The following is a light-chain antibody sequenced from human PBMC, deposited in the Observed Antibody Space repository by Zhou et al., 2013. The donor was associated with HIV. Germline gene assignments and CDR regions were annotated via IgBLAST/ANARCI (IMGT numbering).Light chain of an antibody. J-gene: IGKJ4*01. V-gene: IGKV3D-15*01. CDR2: GAS. CDR3: QQYVL. CDR1: QSIGND. Sequence: EIIMTQSPATLSVSPGDRTTLSCRASQSIGNDLAWYQQKPGQAPRLLIYGASNRATGIPDRFSGSASGTDFTLTISRLEPEDFAVYFCQQYVLFGGGTKVEIK.